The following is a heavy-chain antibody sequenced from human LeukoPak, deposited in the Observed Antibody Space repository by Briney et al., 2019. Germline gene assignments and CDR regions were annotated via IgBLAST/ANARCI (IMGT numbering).Heavy chain of an antibody. D-gene: IGHD5-24*01. CDR2: IIPILGIA. J-gene: IGHJ4*02. CDR3: ARASSRDGYNPVDY. V-gene: IGHV1-69*04. Sequence: SVKVSCKASGGTFISYAISWVRQAPGQGLEWMGRIIPILGIANYAQKFQGRVTITADKSTSTAYMELSSLRSEDTAGYYCARASSRDGYNPVDYWGQGTLVTVSS. CDR1: GGTFISYA.